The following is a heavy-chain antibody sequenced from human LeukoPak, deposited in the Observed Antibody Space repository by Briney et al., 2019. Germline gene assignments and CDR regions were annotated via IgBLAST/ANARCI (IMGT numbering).Heavy chain of an antibody. Sequence: PGRSLRLSCAASGFTFSSYGMHWVRQAPGKGLEWVALIWYDGSNENYADSVKGRFSISRDNSKNTLYLQMNGLRADDTAVYYCASFDGDYFFDYWGQGVMVTVSS. CDR3: ASFDGDYFFDY. D-gene: IGHD4-17*01. V-gene: IGHV3-33*01. J-gene: IGHJ4*02. CDR2: IWYDGSNE. CDR1: GFTFSSYG.